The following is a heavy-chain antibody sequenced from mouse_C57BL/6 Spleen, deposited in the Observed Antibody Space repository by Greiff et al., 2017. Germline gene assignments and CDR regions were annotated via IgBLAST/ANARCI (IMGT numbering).Heavy chain of an antibody. CDR1: GYTFTSYW. D-gene: IGHD1-1*01. CDR2: IYPGSGST. CDR3: ARRNYGSSFDY. J-gene: IGHJ2*01. Sequence: QVQLQQPGAELVKPGASVKMSCKASGYTFTSYWITWVKQRPGQGLAWIGDIYPGSGSTNSNEKFKSKATLTVDTSSSTAYMQLSSLTSEDSAVYYCARRNYGSSFDYWGQGTTLTVSS. V-gene: IGHV1-55*01.